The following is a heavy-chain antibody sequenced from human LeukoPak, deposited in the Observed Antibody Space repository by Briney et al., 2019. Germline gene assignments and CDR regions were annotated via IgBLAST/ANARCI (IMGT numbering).Heavy chain of an antibody. CDR2: IGGSGGTT. J-gene: IGHJ4*02. CDR3: SKDRGGTYGDYFDY. Sequence: GGSLRLSCAASGFTFRSYAMTWVRQSPGKGLEWVSAIGGSGGTTYYADSVKGRFTIPRDNSKNTLYLQMNSLRAEDTAVYYCSKDRGGTYGDYFDYWGRGTLVTVSS. D-gene: IGHD4-17*01. CDR1: GFTFRSYA. V-gene: IGHV3-23*01.